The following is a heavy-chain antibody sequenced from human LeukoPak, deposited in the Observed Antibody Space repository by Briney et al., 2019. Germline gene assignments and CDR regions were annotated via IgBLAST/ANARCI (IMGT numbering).Heavy chain of an antibody. CDR1: GYTFTSYD. V-gene: IGHV1-2*06. J-gene: IGHJ6*03. CDR3: ASARGRITMVRGDYYYYMDV. Sequence: ASVKVSCKASGYTFTSYDINWVRQATGQGLEWMGRINPNSGGTNYAQKFQGRVTMTRDTSISTAYMELSRLRSDDTAVYYCASARGRITMVRGDYYYYMDVWGKGTTVTVSS. CDR2: INPNSGGT. D-gene: IGHD3-10*01.